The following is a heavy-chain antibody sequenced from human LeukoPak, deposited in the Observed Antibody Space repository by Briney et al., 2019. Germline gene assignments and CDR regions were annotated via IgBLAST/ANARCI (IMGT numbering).Heavy chain of an antibody. Sequence: GGSLRLSCAASGFTFSSYGMHWVRQAPGKGLEWVAVVWYDGSNKYYADSVKGRFTISRDNSKNTLYLQMNSLRAEDTAVYYCAREGFTMVRGVERGGYFDYWGQGTLVTVSS. D-gene: IGHD3-10*01. CDR3: AREGFTMVRGVERGGYFDY. V-gene: IGHV3-33*01. J-gene: IGHJ4*02. CDR1: GFTFSSYG. CDR2: VWYDGSNK.